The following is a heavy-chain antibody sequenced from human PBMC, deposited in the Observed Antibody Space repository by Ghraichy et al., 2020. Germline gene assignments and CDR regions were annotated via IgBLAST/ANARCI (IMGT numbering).Heavy chain of an antibody. CDR1: GGSFSGYY. J-gene: IGHJ5*02. D-gene: IGHD2-15*01. Sequence: SETLSLTCAVYGGSFSGYYWSWIRQPPGKGLEWIGEINHSGSTNYNPSLKSRVTISVDTSKNQFSLKLSSVTAADTAVYYCARVGSVGVASWGQGTLVTVSS. V-gene: IGHV4-34*01. CDR2: INHSGST. CDR3: ARVGSVGVAS.